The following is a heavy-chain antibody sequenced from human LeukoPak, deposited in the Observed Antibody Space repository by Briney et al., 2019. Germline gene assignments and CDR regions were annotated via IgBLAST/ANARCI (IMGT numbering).Heavy chain of an antibody. CDR2: ISYDGSNK. CDR3: ASTGIIDGSGNFDY. Sequence: PGRSLRLSCAASGFTFSSYGMHWVRQAPGKGLEWVAVISYDGSNKYYADSVKGRFTISRDNAKNSLYLQMNSLRAEDTAVYYCASTGIIDGSGNFDYWGQGTLVTVSS. CDR1: GFTFSSYG. V-gene: IGHV3-30*03. J-gene: IGHJ4*02. D-gene: IGHD3-10*01.